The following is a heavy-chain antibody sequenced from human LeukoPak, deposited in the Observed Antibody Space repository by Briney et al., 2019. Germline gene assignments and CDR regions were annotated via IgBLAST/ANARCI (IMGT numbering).Heavy chain of an antibody. D-gene: IGHD1-7*01. CDR1: GGSISSYY. J-gene: IGHJ4*02. CDR3: ARQVVGFRTLCYFDY. CDR2: IYTSGST. Sequence: SETQSLTCTVSGGSISSYYWSWIRQPAERGLEWIGRIYTSGSTNYSPSLKSRVTMSVDTSKNQFSLKLSSVTAADTAVYYCARQVVGFRTLCYFDYWGQGTLVTVSS. V-gene: IGHV4-4*07.